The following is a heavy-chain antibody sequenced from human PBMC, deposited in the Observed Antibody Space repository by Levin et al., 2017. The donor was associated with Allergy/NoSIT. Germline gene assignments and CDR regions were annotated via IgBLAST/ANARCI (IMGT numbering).Heavy chain of an antibody. J-gene: IGHJ3*01. D-gene: IGHD6-25*01. V-gene: IGHV3-30*04. CDR1: GFTFSFYA. CDR2: ISSDGSNK. Sequence: PGGSLRLSCAASGFTFSFYAMHWVRQAPGKGLEWVAAISSDGSNKHYADFVKGRFTISRDNPKDTLYLEMDSLRAGDTAVYFCVRDFVRYSNGWPPCLWGQGTSVTVSS. CDR3: VRDFVRYSNGWPPCL.